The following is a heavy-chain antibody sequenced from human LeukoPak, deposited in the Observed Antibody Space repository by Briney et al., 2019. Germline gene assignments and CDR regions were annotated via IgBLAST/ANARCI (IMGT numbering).Heavy chain of an antibody. CDR3: ARDPFITGDY. CDR1: GFTFRNYW. D-gene: IGHD1-14*01. J-gene: IGHJ4*02. Sequence: GGSLRLPCVASGFTFRNYWMHWVRQAPGEGLVWVSRISENGRNTYYADSVKGRFTISRDNAKNTLYLQMNGLVAEDTAVYYCARDPFITGDYWGRGTLVTVSS. CDR2: ISENGRNT. V-gene: IGHV3-74*01.